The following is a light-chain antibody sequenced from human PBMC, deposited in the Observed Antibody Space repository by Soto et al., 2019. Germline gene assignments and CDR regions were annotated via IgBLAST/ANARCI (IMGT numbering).Light chain of an antibody. CDR2: AAS. Sequence: DIPMTQSPSSVSASVGDRVTITCRASQDISSWLAWYQQKPGKAPKLLIYAASSLQSGVPSRFSGSGSGXXXXLXXXXXQPEDFATYYCQQANHFPPTFGPGTKVDIK. V-gene: IGKV1D-12*01. CDR1: QDISSW. J-gene: IGKJ3*01. CDR3: QQANHFPPT.